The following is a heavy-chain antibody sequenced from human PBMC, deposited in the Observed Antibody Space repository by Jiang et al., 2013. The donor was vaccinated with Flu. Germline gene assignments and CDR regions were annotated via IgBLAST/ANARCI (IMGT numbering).Heavy chain of an antibody. CDR2: IYYSGST. D-gene: IGHD3-16*02. V-gene: IGHV4-59*01. CDR3: ARVGDIYYFDY. Sequence: GPGLVKPSETLSLTCTVSGGSISSYYWSWIRQPPGKGLEWIGYIYYSGSTNYNPSLKSRVTISVDTSKNQFSLKLSSVTAADTAVYYCARVGDIYYFDYWGQGTLVTVSS. J-gene: IGHJ4*02. CDR1: GGSISSYY.